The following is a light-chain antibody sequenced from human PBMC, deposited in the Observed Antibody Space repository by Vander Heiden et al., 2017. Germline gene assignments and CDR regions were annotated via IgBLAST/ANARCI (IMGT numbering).Light chain of an antibody. CDR2: KAS. CDR3: QQYNNFWT. V-gene: IGKV1-5*03. Sequence: DIHMTQSSSTLSASVGDRVTITCRASQSISSWWAWYQQKPGKAPKLLIYKASSLESGVPSRFSGSGSGTEFTLTISSLQPDDFATYYCQQYNNFWTFGQGTKVEIK. J-gene: IGKJ1*01. CDR1: QSISSW.